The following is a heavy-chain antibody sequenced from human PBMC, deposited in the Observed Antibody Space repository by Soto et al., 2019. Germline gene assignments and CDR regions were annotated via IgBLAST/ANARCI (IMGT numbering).Heavy chain of an antibody. Sequence: GGSLRLSCAASGFTFSAYAMNWVRQAPGKGLQWVSGVSGSDGRIHYSDSVKGRFTISRDNSKNTLYLQMNSLRAEDTAVFYCAKSEWELLRLVGYFDYWGQGTLVTVSS. CDR3: AKSEWELLRLVGYFDY. D-gene: IGHD1-26*01. V-gene: IGHV3-23*01. CDR2: VSGSDGRI. CDR1: GFTFSAYA. J-gene: IGHJ4*02.